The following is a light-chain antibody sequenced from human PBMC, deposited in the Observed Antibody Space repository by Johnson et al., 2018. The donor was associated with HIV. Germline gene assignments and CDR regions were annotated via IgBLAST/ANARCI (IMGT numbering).Light chain of an antibody. J-gene: IGLJ1*01. CDR2: ENN. CDR3: GTWDSSLSAHFV. V-gene: IGLV1-51*01. Sequence: QSVLTQPPSVSAAPGQKVTISCSGSSSNIGNNYVSWYQQLPGTAPKLLIYENNKLPSGIPDRFSGSKSSTSATLGITGLQTGDEADYYCGTWDSSLSAHFVFGTGTKITVL. CDR1: SSNIGNNY.